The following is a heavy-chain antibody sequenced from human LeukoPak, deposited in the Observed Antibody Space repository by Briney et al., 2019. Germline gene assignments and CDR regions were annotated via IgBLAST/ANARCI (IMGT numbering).Heavy chain of an antibody. CDR3: AREDTVMAPGFDY. CDR2: IYYSGIT. J-gene: IGHJ4*02. Sequence: PSETLSLTCTVSGGSISSSSYYWGWIRQPPGKGLEWIGSIYYSGITYHNPSLRSRVTISVDTSKNQFSLKLSAVTAADTAVYYCAREDTVMAPGFDYGGQGTLVTVSA. D-gene: IGHD5-18*01. V-gene: IGHV4-39*07. CDR1: GGSISSSSYY.